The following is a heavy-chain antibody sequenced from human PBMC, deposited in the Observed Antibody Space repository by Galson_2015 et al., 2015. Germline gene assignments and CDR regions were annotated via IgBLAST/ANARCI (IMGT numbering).Heavy chain of an antibody. CDR1: GGSFSGYY. V-gene: IGHV4-34*01. Sequence: SEPLSLTCAVYGGSFSGYYWSWIRQPPGKGLEWIGEINHSGWTSYNPSLKSRVTMSVDTSKNQFSLNLRSVTAADTAVYHCARHQLGGYAFDIWGQGTVVRVSS. J-gene: IGHJ3*02. CDR3: ARHQLGGYAFDI. D-gene: IGHD1-1*01. CDR2: INHSGWT.